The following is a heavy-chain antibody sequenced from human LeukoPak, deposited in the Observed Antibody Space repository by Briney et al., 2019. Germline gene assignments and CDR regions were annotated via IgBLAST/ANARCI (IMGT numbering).Heavy chain of an antibody. CDR2: ISSSSSYI. CDR1: GFTFSSYS. CDR3: ARSCQPLLSEVDY. J-gene: IGHJ4*02. Sequence: GGSLRLSCAASGFTFSSYSMNWVRRAPGKGLEWVSSISSSSSYIYYADSVKGRFTISRDNAKNSLYLQMNSLRAEDTAVYYCARSCQPLLSEVDYWGQGTLVTVSS. D-gene: IGHD2-21*02. V-gene: IGHV3-21*01.